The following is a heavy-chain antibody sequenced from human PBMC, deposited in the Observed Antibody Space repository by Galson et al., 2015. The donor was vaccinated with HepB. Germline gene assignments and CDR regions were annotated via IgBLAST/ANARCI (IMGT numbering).Heavy chain of an antibody. CDR1: GFTFGDYA. CDR2: IRSKAYGGTT. J-gene: IGHJ6*02. CDR3: TRERDCSGGSCYSFRYYYYGMDV. D-gene: IGHD2-15*01. V-gene: IGHV3-49*03. Sequence: SLRLSCAASGFTFGDYAMSWFRQAPGKGLEWVGFIRSKAYGGTTEYAASVKGRFTISRDDSKSIAYLQMNSLKTEDTAVYYCTRERDCSGGSCYSFRYYYYGMDVWGQGTTVTVSS.